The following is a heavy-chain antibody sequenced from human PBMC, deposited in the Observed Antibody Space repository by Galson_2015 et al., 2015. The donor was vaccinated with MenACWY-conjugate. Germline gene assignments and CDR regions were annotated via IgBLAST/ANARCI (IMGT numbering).Heavy chain of an antibody. CDR2: ISYDGSKE. J-gene: IGHJ6*02. CDR1: GFVFNNYG. CDR3: ARVDTARGRDNYYYGLDG. Sequence: SLRLSCAASGFVFNNYGIHWVRQAPGKGLEWVALISYDGSKEYYADSVKGRFTISRDNSKNTLNLQMKSLRAEDTAVYYCARVDTARGRDNYYYGLDGWGQGTTVTVS. D-gene: IGHD5-18*01. V-gene: IGHV3-30*03.